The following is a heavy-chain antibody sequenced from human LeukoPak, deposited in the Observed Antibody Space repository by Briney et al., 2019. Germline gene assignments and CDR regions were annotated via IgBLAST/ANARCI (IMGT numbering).Heavy chain of an antibody. J-gene: IGHJ4*02. V-gene: IGHV1-2*02. CDR2: INPNSGDT. CDR1: RYTLRGYY. CDR3: AKSAQYSSAWFTGSFDY. Sequence: ASVQVSRKASRYTLRGYYLHRVRPAPGQGLQGVGLINPNSGDTHYAQMFQGRVTMTRDTSINTAYMELRRVRSDDTAVYYCAKSAQYSSAWFTGSFDYWGQGTLVTVSS. D-gene: IGHD6-13*01.